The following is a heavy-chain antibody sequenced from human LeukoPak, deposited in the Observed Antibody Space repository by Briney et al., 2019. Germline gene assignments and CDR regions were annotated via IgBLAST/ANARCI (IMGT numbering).Heavy chain of an antibody. CDR2: ISGGGGGT. CDR1: GFTFSRYA. D-gene: IGHD5-12*01. J-gene: IGHJ4*02. V-gene: IGHV3-23*01. Sequence: GGSLRLSCAASGFTFSRYAMSWVRHAPGKGLEWVSGISGGGGGTYYADSVRGRFTISRDDSKNTLYLHMNSLRAEDTAVYYCAKDHENSGHDGTTFDYWGQGTLVTVSS. CDR3: AKDHENSGHDGTTFDY.